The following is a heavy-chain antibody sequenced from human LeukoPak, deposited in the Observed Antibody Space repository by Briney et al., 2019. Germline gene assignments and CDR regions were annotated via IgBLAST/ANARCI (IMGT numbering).Heavy chain of an antibody. CDR1: GYLFSNYW. CDR2: IYPGDSDT. CDR3: ARGGSSTWYGEFDY. D-gene: IGHD6-13*01. Sequence: GEPLQISCEASGYLFSNYWIGGVRQLPGRGLEWMGIIYPGDSDTKYNPSFQGQVTISADKSLSTASLQCNSLKASDTAMYYCARGGSSTWYGEFDYWGQGTLVTVSS. J-gene: IGHJ4*02. V-gene: IGHV5-51*01.